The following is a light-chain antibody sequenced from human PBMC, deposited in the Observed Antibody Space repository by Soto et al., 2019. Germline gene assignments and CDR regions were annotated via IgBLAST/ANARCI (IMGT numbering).Light chain of an antibody. J-gene: IGLJ1*01. CDR1: RSNIGSNT. Sequence: SIGTPPRSASVTPAQVATISYSGSRSNIGSNTVTWYQQLPGTAPKLLIYSNNQRPSGVPDRFSGSKSGTSASLAISGLQSEDEADYYCAAWDDSLTGSYVFGTGPKVTVL. CDR3: AAWDDSLTGSYV. CDR2: SNN. V-gene: IGLV1-44*01.